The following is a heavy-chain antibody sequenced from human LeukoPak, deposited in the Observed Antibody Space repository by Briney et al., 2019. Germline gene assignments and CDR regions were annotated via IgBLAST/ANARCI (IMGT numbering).Heavy chain of an antibody. V-gene: IGHV1-46*01. CDR2: INPSGGST. D-gene: IGHD2-21*01. Sequence: ASVKVSCKASGYTFTSYYMHWVRQAPGQGLEWMGIINPSGGSTSYAQKFQGRVTMTRDTSTSTVYMELSSLRSDDTAVYYCARVRIVVVGSQGWFDPWGQGILVTVSS. J-gene: IGHJ5*02. CDR1: GYTFTSYY. CDR3: ARVRIVVVGSQGWFDP.